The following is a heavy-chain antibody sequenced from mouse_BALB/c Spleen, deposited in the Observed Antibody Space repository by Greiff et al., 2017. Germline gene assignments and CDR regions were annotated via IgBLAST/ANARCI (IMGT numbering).Heavy chain of an antibody. Sequence: EVMLVESGGGLVQPGGSLRLSCATSGFTFTDYYMSWVRQPPGKALEWLGFIRNKANGYTTEYSSTVKGRFTISRDNSQSILYLQMNTLSAEDSATYYCARDMRCNDFYYSDYWGQGTTLTVSS. CDR3: ARDMRCNDFYYSDY. V-gene: IGHV7-3*02. J-gene: IGHJ2*01. CDR2: IRNKANGYTT. CDR1: GFTFTDYY. D-gene: IGHD2-1*01.